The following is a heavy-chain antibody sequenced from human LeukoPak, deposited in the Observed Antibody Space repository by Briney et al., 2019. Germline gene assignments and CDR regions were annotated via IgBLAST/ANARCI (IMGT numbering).Heavy chain of an antibody. J-gene: IGHJ4*02. CDR1: GGSISSSSYY. Sequence: SETLSLTCTVSGGSISSSSYYWGWIRQPPGKGLEWIGSIYYSGSTYYNPSLKSRVTISVDTSKNQFSLKLSSVTAADTAVYYCASSPVPAVIGPLWGQGTLVTVSS. D-gene: IGHD2-2*01. V-gene: IGHV4-39*01. CDR3: ASSPVPAVIGPL. CDR2: IYYSGST.